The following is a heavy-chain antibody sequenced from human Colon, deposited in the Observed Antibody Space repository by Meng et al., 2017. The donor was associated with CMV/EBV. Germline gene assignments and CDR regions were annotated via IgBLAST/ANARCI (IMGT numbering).Heavy chain of an antibody. D-gene: IGHD5-24*01. CDR1: GFSLRDSE. CDR3: AKDIRGRDGYNYPAEYFQH. V-gene: IGHV3-48*03. CDR2: ISRSGSST. Sequence: GGSLRLSCAASGFSLRDSEMNWVRQAPGKGLEWVAYISRSGSSTYYAASVRGRFTISRDNDKNSLYLQMNSLRTEDTALYYCAKDIRGRDGYNYPAEYFQHWGQGTLVTVSS. J-gene: IGHJ1*01.